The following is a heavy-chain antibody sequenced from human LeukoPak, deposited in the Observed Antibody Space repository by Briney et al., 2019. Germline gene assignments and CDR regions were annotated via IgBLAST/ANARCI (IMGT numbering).Heavy chain of an antibody. D-gene: IGHD2-2*01. CDR2: ITWNGDMT. Sequence: GGSLRLSCTAPGFKFDDYDMSWVRQAPAKGLERGSGITWNGDMTGYADSVRGRFAISRDNTKKSLYLQMSSLRAEDTALYYCARDPFCSSSTGCYFEDWFDPWGPGTLVTVSS. CDR1: GFKFDDYD. V-gene: IGHV3-20*04. CDR3: ARDPFCSSSTGCYFEDWFDP. J-gene: IGHJ5*02.